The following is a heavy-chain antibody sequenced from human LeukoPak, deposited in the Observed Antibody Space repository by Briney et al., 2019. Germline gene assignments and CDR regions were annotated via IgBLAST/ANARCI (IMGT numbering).Heavy chain of an antibody. V-gene: IGHV3-30*02. CDR1: GFTFSKYG. CDR3: AKHLLRDYDSRRNFDY. Sequence: PGGSLRLSCAASGFTFSKYGMHWVRQAPGKGLEWVAFIRYDGSNRYYADSVKGRFTISRDNSKNTLYLQMNSLRAGDTAVYYCAKHLLRDYDSRRNFDYWGQGTLVTVSS. J-gene: IGHJ4*02. CDR2: IRYDGSNR. D-gene: IGHD3-22*01.